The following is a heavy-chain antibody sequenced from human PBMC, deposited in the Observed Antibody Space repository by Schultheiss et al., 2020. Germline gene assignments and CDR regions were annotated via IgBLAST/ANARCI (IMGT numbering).Heavy chain of an antibody. Sequence: SATLSLTCAVYGGSFSGYYWSWIRQPPGKGLEWIGEINHSGSTNYNPSLKSRVTISVDTSKNQFSLKLSSVTAAHTAVYYCARLIVYYDSSGYGPGYFQHWRQGSLVTASS. CDR1: GGSFSGYY. CDR3: ARLIVYYDSSGYGPGYFQH. V-gene: IGHV4-34*01. D-gene: IGHD3-22*01. J-gene: IGHJ1*01. CDR2: INHSGST.